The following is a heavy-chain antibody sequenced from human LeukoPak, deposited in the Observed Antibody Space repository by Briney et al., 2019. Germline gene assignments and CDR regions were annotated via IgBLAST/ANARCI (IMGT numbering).Heavy chain of an antibody. CDR3: AKSYGSGTNQYYYYMDV. D-gene: IGHD3-10*01. V-gene: IGHV3-74*01. J-gene: IGHJ6*03. CDR1: GFTFSSYW. Sequence: QPGGSLRLSSAASGFTFSSYWMHWVRQAPGKGLVWVSRIKSDGSSTSYADSVKGRFTISRDNAKNTLYLQMNSLRAEDTAVYYCAKSYGSGTNQYYYYMDVWGKGTTVTVSS. CDR2: IKSDGSST.